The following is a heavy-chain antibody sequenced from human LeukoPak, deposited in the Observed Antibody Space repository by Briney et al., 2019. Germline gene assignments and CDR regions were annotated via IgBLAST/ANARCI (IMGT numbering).Heavy chain of an antibody. J-gene: IGHJ5*02. D-gene: IGHD6-25*01. CDR2: IDPTDSYT. CDR3: ARQRALSWFDP. Sequence: GESLRISCEGSGYRFTSYWISWVRQMPGKGLEWMGRIDPTDSYTNYSPSFQGHVTISVDKSVTTAYLQWNSLKASDTAIYYCARQRALSWFDPWGQGTLVTVSS. CDR1: GYRFTSYW. V-gene: IGHV5-10-1*01.